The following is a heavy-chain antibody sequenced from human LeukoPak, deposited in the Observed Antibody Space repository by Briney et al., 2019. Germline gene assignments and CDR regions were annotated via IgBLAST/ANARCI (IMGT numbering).Heavy chain of an antibody. CDR2: VYPVDSET. D-gene: IGHD3-10*01. J-gene: IGHJ6*02. V-gene: IGHV5-51*01. CDR3: ARHSDRDYYYYGMNV. Sequence: PGESLKISCKGSGYAFDTYWIGWVRQMPGKGLEWMGIVYPVDSETRYSPSFQGQVTISADKSISTAYLQWSSLKASDTAMYYCARHSDRDYYYYGMNVWGQGTTVTVSS. CDR1: GYAFDTYW.